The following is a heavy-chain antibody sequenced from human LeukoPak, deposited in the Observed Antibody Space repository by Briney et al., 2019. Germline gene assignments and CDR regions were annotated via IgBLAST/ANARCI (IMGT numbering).Heavy chain of an antibody. CDR2: VSSDSTHI. D-gene: IGHD3-10*01. J-gene: IGHJ4*02. Sequence: GGSLRLSCAASGFTFSHYSMNWVRQAPGKGLEWVSTVSSDSTHINYGESVRGRFTISRDDAKNSLYLQMNSLRDEDTAVYYCALSLGELLDQWGQGTLVTVSS. V-gene: IGHV3-21*01. CDR1: GFTFSHYS. CDR3: ALSLGELLDQ.